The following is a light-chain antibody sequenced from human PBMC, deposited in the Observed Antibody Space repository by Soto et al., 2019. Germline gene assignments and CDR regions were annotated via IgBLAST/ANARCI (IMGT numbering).Light chain of an antibody. V-gene: IGKV4-1*01. CDR3: QQYYRAPRT. CDR1: RSLFYSPHNKSY. Sequence: DIVMTQSPDSLAVSLGERATINCTSGRSLFYSPHNKSYLAWYQQKVGQPPHRLIYWASTRESGVPDRFRGSGSGTDFTLTISSLQADDVAVYYCQQYYRAPRTFGQGTKVDIK. J-gene: IGKJ2*01. CDR2: WAS.